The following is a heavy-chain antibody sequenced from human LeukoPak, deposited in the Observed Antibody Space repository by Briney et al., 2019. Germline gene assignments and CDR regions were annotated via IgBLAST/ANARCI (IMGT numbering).Heavy chain of an antibody. CDR1: GFTLRSYS. CDR3: ARGSTTAQRKDAFDI. J-gene: IGHJ3*02. CDR2: ISINSDYI. D-gene: IGHD4-17*01. V-gene: IGHV3-21*01. Sequence: GGSLRLSCAASGFTLRSYSMNWVRQAPGKGLEWVSSISINSDYIYYSDSIKGRFTISRDNAKNALYLQMNSLGAEDMALYYCARGSTTAQRKDAFDIWGQGTMVTVSS.